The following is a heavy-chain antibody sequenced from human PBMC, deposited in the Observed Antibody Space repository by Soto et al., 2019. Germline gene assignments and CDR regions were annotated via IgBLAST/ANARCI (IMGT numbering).Heavy chain of an antibody. D-gene: IGHD4-17*01. Sequence: HWGCLRIGGASCGFTVSTYSMNGVRQAPGKGLEWVSYISSSSSTIFYTDSVKGRFTVSRDNAKNSLYLQMNSLRAEDTAVYYCAADVGGYIYGLARHWGPGTLVTVSS. J-gene: IGHJ4*02. V-gene: IGHV3-48*01. CDR2: ISSSSSTI. CDR3: AADVGGYIYGLARH. CDR1: GFTVSTYS.